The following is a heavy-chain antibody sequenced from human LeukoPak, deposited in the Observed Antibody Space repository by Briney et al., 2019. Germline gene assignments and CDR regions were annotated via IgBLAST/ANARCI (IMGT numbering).Heavy chain of an antibody. J-gene: IGHJ4*02. CDR2: FHDSEGT. CDR1: GGPITNSY. Sequence: PSETLSLTCTVSGGPITNSYWSWIRQPPGKGLEWIGHFHDSEGTNYNPSLKSRVSISLDTSKNQVSLWLNSVTAADTAVYYCARGDPSGRPGIGFDFWGQGALVSVSS. D-gene: IGHD1-26*01. V-gene: IGHV4-59*01. CDR3: ARGDPSGRPGIGFDF.